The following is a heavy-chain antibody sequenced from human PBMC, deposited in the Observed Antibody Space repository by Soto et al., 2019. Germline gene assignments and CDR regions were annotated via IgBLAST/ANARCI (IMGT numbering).Heavy chain of an antibody. CDR2: IIPFFGTA. V-gene: IGHV1-69*13. D-gene: IGHD3-16*01. CDR1: GGTFSTFG. Sequence: VASVKVSCKTSGGTFSTFGISWVRQAPGQGLEWMGGIIPFFGTAEYSQKFEDRITITADESTNTVYMDLRSLTSEDTAIYYCARTAPMDAGDKYYYDFWGQGALVTV. CDR3: ARTAPMDAGDKYYYDF. J-gene: IGHJ4*02.